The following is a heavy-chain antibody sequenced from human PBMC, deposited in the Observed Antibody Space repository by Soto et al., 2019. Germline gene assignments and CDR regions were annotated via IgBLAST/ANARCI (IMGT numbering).Heavy chain of an antibody. CDR1: GLTFSNAW. CDR3: TTYDFWSGYGMDV. CDR2: IKSKTDGGTT. Sequence: GGSLRLSCAASGLTFSNAWMNWVRQAPGKGLEWVGRIKSKTDGGTTDYAAPVKGRFTISRDDSKNTLYLQMSSLKTEDTAVYYCTTYDFWSGYGMDVWGQGTTVTVSS. V-gene: IGHV3-15*07. J-gene: IGHJ6*02. D-gene: IGHD3-3*01.